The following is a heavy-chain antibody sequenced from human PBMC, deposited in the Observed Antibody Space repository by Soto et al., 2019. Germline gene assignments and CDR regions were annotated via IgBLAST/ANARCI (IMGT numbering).Heavy chain of an antibody. CDR1: GGSFSGYY. J-gene: IGHJ4*02. D-gene: IGHD3-22*01. CDR3: ARGLNYYDSSGHFDY. V-gene: IGHV4-34*01. Sequence: SETLSLTCAVYGGSFSGYYWSWIRQPPGKGLEWIGEINHSGSTNYNPSLKSRVTISVDTSKNQFSLKLSSVTAADTAVYYCARGLNYYDSSGHFDYWGQGTLVTVSS. CDR2: INHSGST.